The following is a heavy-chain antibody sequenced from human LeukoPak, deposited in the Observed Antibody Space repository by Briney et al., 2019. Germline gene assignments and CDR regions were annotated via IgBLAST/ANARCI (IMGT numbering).Heavy chain of an antibody. D-gene: IGHD2-15*01. Sequence: PSETLSLTCTVSGGSISSYYWSWLRQPPGKGLEWIGYIYYSGNTNSNPSLKSRVTISVDTSKNQFSLKLNSVTAADTAVYYCARTLSVCSGGSCSVWFDPWGQGTLVTASS. CDR3: ARTLSVCSGGSCSVWFDP. V-gene: IGHV4-59*01. J-gene: IGHJ5*02. CDR1: GGSISSYY. CDR2: IYYSGNT.